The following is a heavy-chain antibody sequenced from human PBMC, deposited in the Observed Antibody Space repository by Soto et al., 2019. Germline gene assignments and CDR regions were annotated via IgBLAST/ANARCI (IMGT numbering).Heavy chain of an antibody. CDR2: ISGSGSDT. CDR3: AKSFSSNWYDYFNS. CDR1: GFIFTRYS. Sequence: GGSLRLSCAASGFIFTRYSMNWVRQAPGKGLQWVSAISGSGSDTYYADSVKGRFTISRDTSKNTLYLQMNSLRAEDTALYYCAKSFSSNWYDYFNSWGQGSLVTVSS. J-gene: IGHJ4*02. D-gene: IGHD6-13*01. V-gene: IGHV3-23*01.